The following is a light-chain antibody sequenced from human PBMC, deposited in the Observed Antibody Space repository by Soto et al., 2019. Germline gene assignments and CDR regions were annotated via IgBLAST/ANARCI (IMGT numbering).Light chain of an antibody. CDR2: GAS. J-gene: IGKJ3*01. Sequence: IVLTQSPATLSLSPGERATLSCRASQNIDRYLAWYQQKPGQAPRPLIYGASTRATGIPARFSGSGSGTEFTLTISSLQSEDFAVYYCQQYNNWPSLFGPGTKV. CDR3: QQYNNWPSL. V-gene: IGKV3-15*01. CDR1: QNIDRY.